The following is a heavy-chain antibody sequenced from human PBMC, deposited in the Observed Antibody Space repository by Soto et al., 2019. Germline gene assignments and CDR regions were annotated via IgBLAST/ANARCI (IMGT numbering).Heavy chain of an antibody. CDR3: AREFPNSCYFDT. J-gene: IGHJ4*02. CDR1: GYIFTDYY. CDR2: IYPSAGHT. D-gene: IGHD4-4*01. V-gene: IGHV1-46*01. Sequence: QAHLVQSGAEVKKPGASVTVSCKASGYIFTDYYMHWVRQAPGQGLEYMGIIYPSAGHTSYAQKFQGRITLTRDTSTSTVYMDLSSVRSEDTAVYYCAREFPNSCYFDTWGQGTLVTVSS.